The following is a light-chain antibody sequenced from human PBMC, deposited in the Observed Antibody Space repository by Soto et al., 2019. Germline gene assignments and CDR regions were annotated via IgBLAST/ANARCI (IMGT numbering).Light chain of an antibody. CDR2: DVN. Sequence: QSALTQPASVSGSPGQSITISCTGTTSDVGGYDSVSWFQQHPGKAPKLMIYDVNNRPSGVSSRFSGSKSGNTASLTISGLQAEDEADYYCSSYSTSGTLYVFGTVTKVTVL. CDR1: TSDVGGYDS. CDR3: SSYSTSGTLYV. J-gene: IGLJ1*01. V-gene: IGLV2-14*01.